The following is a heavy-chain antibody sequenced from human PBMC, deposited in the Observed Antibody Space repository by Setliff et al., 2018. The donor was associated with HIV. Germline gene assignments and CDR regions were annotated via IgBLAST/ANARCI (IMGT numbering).Heavy chain of an antibody. CDR3: ARVGWDYYDSSGVGEFDY. CDR1: GYSISSGYY. J-gene: IGHJ4*02. Sequence: SETLSLTCTVSGYSISSGYYWGWIRQPPGKGLEWIGSIYYSGRTYYDPSLKSRVTISVDTSKNQFSLKLSSVTAADTAVYYCARVGWDYYDSSGVGEFDYWGQGTLVTVSS. V-gene: IGHV4-38-2*02. CDR2: IYYSGRT. D-gene: IGHD3-22*01.